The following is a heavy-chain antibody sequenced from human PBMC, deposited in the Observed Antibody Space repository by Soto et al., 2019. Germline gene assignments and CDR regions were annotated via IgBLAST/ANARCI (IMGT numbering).Heavy chain of an antibody. V-gene: IGHV1-18*01. J-gene: IGHJ3*01. Sequence: ASVKVSCKASGFRFSDYGFNWLRQAPGQGLEWMGWISAFNGNTETAQGLQDRVTMTTDSSTTTAQMDLTNLTTDDTAIYYCARSYYLDDAFDVWGQGTMVTVS. D-gene: IGHD3-16*01. CDR2: ISAFNGNT. CDR3: ARSYYLDDAFDV. CDR1: GFRFSDYG.